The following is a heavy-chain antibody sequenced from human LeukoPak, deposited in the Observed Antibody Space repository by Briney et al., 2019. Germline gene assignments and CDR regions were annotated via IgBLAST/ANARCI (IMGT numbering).Heavy chain of an antibody. V-gene: IGHV7-4-1*02. D-gene: IGHD3-10*01. J-gene: IGHJ4*02. CDR2: INTNTGNP. Sequence: ASVKVSCKASGYTFTTYAMNWVRQAPGQGLEWMGWINTNTGNPTYAQGFTGRFVFSLDTSVSTAYLQISSLKAEDTAVYYCARDLRFGELSFLPFDYWGQGTLVTVSS. CDR1: GYTFTTYA. CDR3: ARDLRFGELSFLPFDY.